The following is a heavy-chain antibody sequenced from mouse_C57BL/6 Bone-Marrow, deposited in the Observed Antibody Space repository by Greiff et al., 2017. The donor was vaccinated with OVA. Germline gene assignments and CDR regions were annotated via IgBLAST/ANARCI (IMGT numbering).Heavy chain of an antibody. V-gene: IGHV1-59*01. Sequence: VKLQQPGAELVRPGTSVKLSCKASGYTFTSYWMHWVKQRPGQGLEWIGVIDPSDSYTNYNQKFKGKATLTVDTSSSTAYMQLSSLTSEDSAVYYCARDSSGFDYWGQGTTLTVSS. D-gene: IGHD3-2*02. CDR3: ARDSSGFDY. CDR1: GYTFTSYW. J-gene: IGHJ2*01. CDR2: IDPSDSYT.